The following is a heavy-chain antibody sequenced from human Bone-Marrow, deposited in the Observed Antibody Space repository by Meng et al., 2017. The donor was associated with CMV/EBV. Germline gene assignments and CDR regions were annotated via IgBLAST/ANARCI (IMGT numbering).Heavy chain of an antibody. CDR1: GFTFSSYG. CDR2: IRYDGSNK. D-gene: IGHD1-26*01. V-gene: IGHV3-30*02. J-gene: IGHJ6*02. CDR3: AKDRGSGSYYDMDYYYGMDV. Sequence: GESLKLSCAASGFTFSSYGMHWVRQAPGKGLEWVAFIRYDGSNKYYADSVKGRFTISRDNSKNTLYLQMNSLRAEDTAVYYCAKDRGSGSYYDMDYYYGMDVWGQGPTVTVSS.